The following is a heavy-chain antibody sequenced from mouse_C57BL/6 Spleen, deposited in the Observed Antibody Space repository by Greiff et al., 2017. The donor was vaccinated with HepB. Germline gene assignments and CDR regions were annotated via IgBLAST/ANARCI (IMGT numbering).Heavy chain of an antibody. J-gene: IGHJ1*03. V-gene: IGHV1-55*01. CDR3: ARDNYYGSSRWYFDV. D-gene: IGHD1-1*01. Sequence: VQLQQPGAELVKPGASVKMSCKASGYTFTSYWITWVKQRPGQGLEWIGDIYPGSGSTNYNEKFKSKATLTVDTSSSTAYMQLSSLTSEDSAVYYCARDNYYGSSRWYFDVWGTGTTVTVSS. CDR1: GYTFTSYW. CDR2: IYPGSGST.